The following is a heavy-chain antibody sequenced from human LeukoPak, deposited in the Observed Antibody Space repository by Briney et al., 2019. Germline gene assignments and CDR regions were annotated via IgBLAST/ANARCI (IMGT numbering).Heavy chain of an antibody. CDR2: ISYDGSNK. V-gene: IGHV3-30*18. CDR1: GFTFSSYG. J-gene: IGHJ5*02. CDR3: AKDGGYSSGWYRGWNNWFDP. Sequence: GGSLRLSCAASGFTFSSYGMHWVRQAPGKGLEWVAVISYDGSNKYYADSVKGRFTISRDNSKNTLYLQMNSLRAEDTAVYYCAKDGGYSSGWYRGWNNWFDPCGQGTLVTVSS. D-gene: IGHD6-19*01.